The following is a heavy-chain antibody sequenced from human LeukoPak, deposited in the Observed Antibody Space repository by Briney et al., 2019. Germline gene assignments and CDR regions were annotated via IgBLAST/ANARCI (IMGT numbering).Heavy chain of an antibody. V-gene: IGHV1-18*01. CDR3: ARVAYSSGWWGTSNRYYYYYMDV. D-gene: IGHD6-19*01. CDR2: ISAYNGNT. Sequence: ASAKVSCKASGYTFTSYGISWVRQAPGQGLEWMGWISAYNGNTNYAQKLQGRVTMTTDTSTSTAYMGLRSLRSDDTAVYYCARVAYSSGWWGTSNRYYYYYMDVWGKGTTVTVSS. J-gene: IGHJ6*03. CDR1: GYTFTSYG.